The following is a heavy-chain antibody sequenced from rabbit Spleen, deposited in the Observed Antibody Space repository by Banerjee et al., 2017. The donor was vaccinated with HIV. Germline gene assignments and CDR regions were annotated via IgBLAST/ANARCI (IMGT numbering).Heavy chain of an antibody. D-gene: IGHD4-1*01. J-gene: IGHJ3*01. CDR3: ARAIVPWLGLTRLDL. CDR1: GFSFSDRDV. Sequence: QEQLEESGGGLVKPEGSLTLTCKASGFSFSDRDVMCWVRQAPGKGLEWIGIIYAVKGSTDYASWVNGRFTISSDNAQNTVDLQMHSLTAADTATYFCARAIVPWLGLTRLDLWGPGTLVTVS. V-gene: IGHV1S47*01. CDR2: IYAVKGST.